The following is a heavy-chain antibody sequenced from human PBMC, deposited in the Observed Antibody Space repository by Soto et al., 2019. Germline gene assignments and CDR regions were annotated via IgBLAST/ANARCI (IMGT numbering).Heavy chain of an antibody. CDR1: GGTFSSYA. J-gene: IGHJ4*02. V-gene: IGHV1-69*12. CDR2: IVPIVDTS. CDR3: VRVVAIPGYPDN. Sequence: QVQLVQSGAEVRQCASSVKVSCKTSGGTFSSYAISWVRQAPGQGLEWMGGIVPIVDTSTYAQKFQGRVTITADESTSTVYMELSSLRSDDTAVYYCVRVVAIPGYPDNWGQGTLVTVSS. D-gene: IGHD5-12*01.